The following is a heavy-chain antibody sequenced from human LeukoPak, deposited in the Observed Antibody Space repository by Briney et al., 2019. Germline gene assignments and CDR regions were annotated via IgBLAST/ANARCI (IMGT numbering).Heavy chain of an antibody. CDR3: ARATPFDY. J-gene: IGHJ4*02. V-gene: IGHV3-7*01. CDR2: IKQDGGEK. Sequence: GGSLRLSCGVSGFTFSSYWMNWVRQAPGKGLEWVASIKQDGGEKSYVDSVKGRFTISRDNAKNSLYLQMSSLRAEDTAVYYCARATPFDYWGQGTLVTVSS. CDR1: GFTFSSYW.